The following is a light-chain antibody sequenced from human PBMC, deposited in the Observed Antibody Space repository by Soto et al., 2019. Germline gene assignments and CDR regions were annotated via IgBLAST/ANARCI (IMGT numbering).Light chain of an antibody. V-gene: IGKV3D-11*01. CDR1: QGVTTN. CDR3: QVRTNRPIG. CDR2: DVS. J-gene: IGKJ5*01. Sequence: TLSVKPRARATLSCRAAQGVTTNFAWYQQKSGQSPRLLIYDVSNRATGVPARFSGSGSGSEFTLTINNLEAEDFTVYYCQVRTNRPIGVARGTRLDI.